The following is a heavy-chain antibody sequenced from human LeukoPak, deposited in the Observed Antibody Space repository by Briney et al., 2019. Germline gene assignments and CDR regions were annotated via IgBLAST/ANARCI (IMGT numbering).Heavy chain of an antibody. CDR3: ASPGYCSGGRCCGMDV. CDR1: GGSISSYY. D-gene: IGHD2-15*01. Sequence: SETLSLTCTVSGGSISSYYWSWIRQPPGKGLEWIGYIYYSGSTNYNPSLKSRVTISVDTSKNQFSLKLSSVTAADTAVYYCASPGYCSGGRCCGMDVWGQGTTVTVSS. CDR2: IYYSGST. J-gene: IGHJ6*02. V-gene: IGHV4-59*08.